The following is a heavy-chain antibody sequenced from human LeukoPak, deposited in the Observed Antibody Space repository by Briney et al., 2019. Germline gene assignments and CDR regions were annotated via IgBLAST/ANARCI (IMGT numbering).Heavy chain of an antibody. V-gene: IGHV4-59*01. CDR2: IYYSGST. Sequence: MPSETLSLTCTVSGGSISSYYWSWIRQPPGKGLEWIGYIYYSGSTNYNPSLKSRVTISVDTSKIQFSLKLSSVTAADTAVYYCARVGYSSSWFYYYYMDVWGKGTTVTVSS. CDR1: GGSISSYY. CDR3: ARVGYSSSWFYYYYMDV. J-gene: IGHJ6*03. D-gene: IGHD6-13*01.